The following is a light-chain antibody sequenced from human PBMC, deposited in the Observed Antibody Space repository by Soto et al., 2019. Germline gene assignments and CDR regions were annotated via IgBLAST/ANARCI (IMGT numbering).Light chain of an antibody. Sequence: EIVLTQSPGTLSLSPGERATLSCRASRSVSNTYLAWYQQKPGQAPRLLIYGASTRASGIPDRFSASGSGTDFTLTISGLEPEDFAVYHCQQYGSSPPTFGQRTKLEIK. CDR2: GAS. V-gene: IGKV3-20*01. CDR3: QQYGSSPPT. J-gene: IGKJ2*01. CDR1: RSVSNTY.